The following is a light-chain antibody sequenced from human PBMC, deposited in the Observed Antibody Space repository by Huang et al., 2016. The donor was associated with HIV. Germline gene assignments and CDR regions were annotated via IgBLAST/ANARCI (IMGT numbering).Light chain of an antibody. Sequence: EIVMTQSPATLSVSPGERATLSCRASQSISSYVDWYQQRPGQAPRLLIYGASTRASGFPASFSGSGSGTEFTLTSSSLQSEDFALYYCQQYNDWYPLTFGGGTKVEIK. CDR3: QQYNDWYPLT. V-gene: IGKV3-15*01. CDR1: QSISSY. J-gene: IGKJ4*01. CDR2: GAS.